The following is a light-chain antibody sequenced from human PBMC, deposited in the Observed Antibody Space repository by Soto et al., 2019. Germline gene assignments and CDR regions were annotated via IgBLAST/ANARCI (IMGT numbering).Light chain of an antibody. CDR2: RNN. CDR1: SSNIGSNY. J-gene: IGLJ1*01. CDR3: AAWDDSRSGFYV. V-gene: IGLV1-47*01. Sequence: QSLLTQPPSASGTPWQRVTISCSGSSSNIGSNYVYWYQQLPGTAPKLLIYRNNQRPSGVPDRFSGSKSGTSASLAISGLRSEDEADYYCAAWDDSRSGFYVFGTGTKVTVL.